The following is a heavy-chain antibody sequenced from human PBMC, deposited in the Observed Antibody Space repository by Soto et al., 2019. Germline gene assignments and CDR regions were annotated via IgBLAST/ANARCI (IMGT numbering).Heavy chain of an antibody. D-gene: IGHD3-10*01. CDR3: AEYYYGSGSHIYYCYDREV. V-gene: IGHV1-69*13. CDR1: GGTFRSYA. CDR2: IIPIFGTA. Sequence: SVKVSCKATGGTFRSYAISWVRQAPGQGLEWMGGIIPIFGTANYAQKFQGRVTITADESTSTAYMELSSLRSEDTAVDYCAEYYYGSGSHIYYCYDREVWEKETTFIACS. J-gene: IGHJ6*01.